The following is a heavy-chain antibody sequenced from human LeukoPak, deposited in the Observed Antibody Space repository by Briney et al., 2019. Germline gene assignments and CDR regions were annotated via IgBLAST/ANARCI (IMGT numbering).Heavy chain of an antibody. Sequence: GGSLRLSCAASGFTVSSNYMSWVRQAPGKGLEWVSVIYSGGSTYYADSVKGRFTISRDNAENSLYLQMNSLRAEDTAVFYCARGAMAGIYHFDLWGQGTLVTVSS. D-gene: IGHD6-19*01. CDR3: ARGAMAGIYHFDL. CDR1: GFTVSSNY. CDR2: IYSGGST. V-gene: IGHV3-53*01. J-gene: IGHJ4*02.